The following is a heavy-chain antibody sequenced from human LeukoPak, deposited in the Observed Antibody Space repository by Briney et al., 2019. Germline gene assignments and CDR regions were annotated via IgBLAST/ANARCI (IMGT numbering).Heavy chain of an antibody. Sequence: ASVKVSCKVSGKTLSDLSIHWLRQPPGKGLEWLGGSDPEDGERIYAQMFQGRVTMTEDTSIDTVYMELSSLRSGDTAVYYCVTGFTTMAVDYFDYWGQGTLVTVSP. J-gene: IGHJ4*02. CDR2: SDPEDGER. CDR1: GKTLSDLS. D-gene: IGHD5-18*01. CDR3: VTGFTTMAVDYFDY. V-gene: IGHV1-24*01.